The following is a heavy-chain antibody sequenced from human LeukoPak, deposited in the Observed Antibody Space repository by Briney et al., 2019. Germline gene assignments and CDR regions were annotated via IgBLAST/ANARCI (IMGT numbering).Heavy chain of an antibody. CDR1: GGPISTYY. CDR3: ARHGSGWSFDY. J-gene: IGHJ4*02. CDR2: IYNSGST. V-gene: IGHV4-59*01. Sequence: PSETLSLTCKVSGGPISTYYWSWFRQPPGKGLEWIGYIYNSGSTTYNPSLKSRVTISVDTSKNQFSLKLTSVTATDTAVYYCARHGSGWSFDYWGQGALVTVSS. D-gene: IGHD6-19*01.